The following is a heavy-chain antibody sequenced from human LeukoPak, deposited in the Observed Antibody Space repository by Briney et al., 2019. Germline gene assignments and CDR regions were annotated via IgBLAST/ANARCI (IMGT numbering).Heavy chain of an antibody. D-gene: IGHD2-15*01. V-gene: IGHV4-39*07. CDR2: IYYSGST. Sequence: SETLSLTCTVSGGSISSSSYYWGWIRQPPGKGLEWIGSIYYSGSTYYNPSLKSRVTISVDTSKNQFSLKLSSVTAADTAMYYCARAYSLINYFDPWGQGTLVTVSS. CDR1: GGSISSSSYY. CDR3: ARAYSLINYFDP. J-gene: IGHJ5*02.